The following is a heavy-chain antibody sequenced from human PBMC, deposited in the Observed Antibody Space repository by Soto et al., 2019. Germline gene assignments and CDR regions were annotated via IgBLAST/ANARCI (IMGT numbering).Heavy chain of an antibody. V-gene: IGHV1-3*01. CDR1: GYTFTSYA. CDR3: ARRYCSSTSCYSNWFDP. D-gene: IGHD2-2*01. CDR2: INAGNGNT. Sequence: ASVKLSCKASGYTFTSYAMHWVRQAPGQRLEWMGWINAGNGNTKYSQKFQGRVTITRDTSASTAYMELSSLRSEDTAVYYCARRYCSSTSCYSNWFDPWGQGTLVTVSS. J-gene: IGHJ5*02.